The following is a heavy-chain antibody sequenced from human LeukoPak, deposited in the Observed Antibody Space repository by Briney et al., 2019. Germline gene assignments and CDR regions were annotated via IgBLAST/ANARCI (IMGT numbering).Heavy chain of an antibody. CDR2: ISYDGSNK. CDR1: GFTFSSYA. J-gene: IGHJ4*02. Sequence: PGGSLRLSCAASGFTFSSYAMHWVRQAPGKGLEWVAVISYDGSNKYYADSVKGRFTISRDNSKNTLYLQMNSLRAEDTAVYYCAKFLVRGVIIKDYFDYWGQGTLVTVSS. CDR3: AKFLVRGVIIKDYFDY. V-gene: IGHV3-30-3*02. D-gene: IGHD3-10*01.